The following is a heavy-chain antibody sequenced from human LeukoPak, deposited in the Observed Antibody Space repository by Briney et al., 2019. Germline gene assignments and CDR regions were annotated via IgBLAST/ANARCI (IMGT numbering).Heavy chain of an antibody. CDR2: ISWNSGSI. J-gene: IGHJ4*02. D-gene: IGHD1-26*01. CDR3: ARDRRWELDY. Sequence: PGGSLRLSCAASGFTFDDYAMHWVRQAPGKGLEWVSGISWNSGSIGYADSVKGRFTISRDNAKNSLYLQMNSLRAEDTAVYYCARDRRWELDYWGQGTLVTVSS. CDR1: GFTFDDYA. V-gene: IGHV3-9*01.